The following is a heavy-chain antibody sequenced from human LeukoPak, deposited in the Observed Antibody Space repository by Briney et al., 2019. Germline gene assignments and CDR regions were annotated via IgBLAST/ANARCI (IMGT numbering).Heavy chain of an antibody. CDR1: GGSISSYY. CDR2: IYYSGST. J-gene: IGHJ4*02. D-gene: IGHD2-2*01. V-gene: IGHV4-59*01. CDR3: AREVVVPAATFDY. Sequence: SSETLSLTCTVSGGSISSYYWSWIRQPPGKGLEWIGYIYYSGSTNYNPSLKSRVTISVDTSKNQFSLKLSSVTAADTAVYYCAREVVVPAATFDYWGQGTLVTVSS.